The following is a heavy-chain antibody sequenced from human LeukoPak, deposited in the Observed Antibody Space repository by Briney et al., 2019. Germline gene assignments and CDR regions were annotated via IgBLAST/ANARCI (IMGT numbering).Heavy chain of an antibody. CDR3: TRLDSYYYMDV. CDR1: GGSINSNYH. CDR2: IYYTGST. J-gene: IGHJ6*03. V-gene: IGHV4-39*07. Sequence: SETLSLTYTVSGGSINSNYHWAWIRQPPGKGLEWIGSIYYTGSTYYMPSLKSRVTISVDTSRNQFSLRLRSVTAADTAVYYCTRLDSYYYMDVWGKGTTVTVSS.